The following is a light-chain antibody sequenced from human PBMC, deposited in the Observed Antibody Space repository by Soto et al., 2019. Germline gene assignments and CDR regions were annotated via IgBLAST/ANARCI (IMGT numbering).Light chain of an antibody. CDR1: SSNIGSNY. Sequence: QSVLTQPPSVSAAPGQKVTISCSGSSSNIGSNYVSWYQQLPGTAPKLLIYDNGKRPSGIPDRFSGSQSGTSATLGITGLQTGDEADYYCGTWYNSLSAVFGGGTKVTVL. J-gene: IGLJ2*01. CDR2: DNG. CDR3: GTWYNSLSAV. V-gene: IGLV1-51*01.